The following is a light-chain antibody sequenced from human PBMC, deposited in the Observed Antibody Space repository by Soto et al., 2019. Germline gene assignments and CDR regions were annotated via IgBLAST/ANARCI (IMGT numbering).Light chain of an antibody. Sequence: EIVLTQSPGTLSFSPGERATLSCRASQSVSSSYLAWYQQKPGQAPRLLIYGASSRATGIPDRFSGSGSGTDFTLTISRLEPEDFAVYYCQQYGSSPWPFGQGTKVDIK. CDR2: GAS. CDR1: QSVSSSY. J-gene: IGKJ1*01. V-gene: IGKV3-20*01. CDR3: QQYGSSPWP.